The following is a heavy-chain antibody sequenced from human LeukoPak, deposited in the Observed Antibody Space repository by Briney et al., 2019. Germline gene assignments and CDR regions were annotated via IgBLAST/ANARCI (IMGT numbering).Heavy chain of an antibody. CDR2: IYSGGST. Sequence: GGSLRLSCAASGFTVSSNYISWVRQAPGKGLEWVSVIYSGGSTYYADAVKGRFTISRDNSKNTLYLQMNSLRAEDTAVYYCAREMYYYDSSGYSHLYFDYWGQGTLVTVSS. CDR1: GFTVSSNY. J-gene: IGHJ4*02. V-gene: IGHV3-66*02. CDR3: AREMYYYDSSGYSHLYFDY. D-gene: IGHD3-22*01.